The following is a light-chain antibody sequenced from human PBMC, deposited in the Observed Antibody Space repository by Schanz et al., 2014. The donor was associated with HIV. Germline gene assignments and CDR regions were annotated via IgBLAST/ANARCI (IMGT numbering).Light chain of an antibody. V-gene: IGKV3-20*01. Sequence: EIVLTQSPGTLSVSPGDRATLSCTASQAVSSSYFAWYQQKPGQAPRLLIYGASSMATGIPERFSGSGSGTDFTLTISRPEPEDFAVYYCQQYGSSPTFGQGTRLEIK. J-gene: IGKJ5*01. CDR2: GAS. CDR1: QAVSSSY. CDR3: QQYGSSPT.